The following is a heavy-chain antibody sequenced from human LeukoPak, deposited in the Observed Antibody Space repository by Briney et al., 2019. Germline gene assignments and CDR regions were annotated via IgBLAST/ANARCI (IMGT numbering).Heavy chain of an antibody. CDR3: ARVAAAGKGFDY. V-gene: IGHV3-23*01. CDR2: ISTTGGTT. Sequence: GGSLRLSCAASGLTFSSYGMSWVRQAPGRGLEWVSAISTTGGTTYYADSVRGRFTISRDNSRNTLYLQMNSLRAGDTAVYYCARVAAAGKGFDYWGQGTLVTVSS. J-gene: IGHJ4*02. D-gene: IGHD6-13*01. CDR1: GLTFSSYG.